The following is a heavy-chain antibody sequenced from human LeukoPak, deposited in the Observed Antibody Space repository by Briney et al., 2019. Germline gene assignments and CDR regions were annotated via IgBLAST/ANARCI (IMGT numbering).Heavy chain of an antibody. D-gene: IGHD1-7*01. J-gene: IGHJ5*02. CDR2: IKQDGSER. V-gene: IGHV3-7*01. CDR3: ARDRVAGTVSGWFDP. Sequence: GGSLRLSCAASGFPFTTYWMNWVRQPLGKGLEWVANIKQDGSERYYVDSVKGRFTISRDNAKNSLYLQMNSLGAEDTAVYYCARDRVAGTVSGWFDPWGQGTLVTVSS. CDR1: GFPFTTYW.